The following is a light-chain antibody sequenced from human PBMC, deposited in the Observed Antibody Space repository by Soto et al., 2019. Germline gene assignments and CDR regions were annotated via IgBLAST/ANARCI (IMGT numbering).Light chain of an antibody. CDR1: SSDVGSYNF. J-gene: IGLJ1*01. Sequence: QSLLTQPASVSGPPGQSITISCTGTSSDVGSYNFVSWYQQHPGKAPKLMIYEDNKRPSGVSFRFSGSKSVNTASLTISGLQGEDEADYYCCSYAGSSTFVFGSGTKLTVL. CDR3: CSYAGSSTFV. V-gene: IGLV2-23*01. CDR2: EDN.